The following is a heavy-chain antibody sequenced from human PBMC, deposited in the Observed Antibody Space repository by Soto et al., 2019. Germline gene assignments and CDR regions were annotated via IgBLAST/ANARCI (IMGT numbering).Heavy chain of an antibody. CDR1: GYTFTSYG. V-gene: IGHV1-18*04. CDR3: ARDRMYWNPGGYYGMDV. D-gene: IGHD1-1*01. J-gene: IGHJ6*02. Sequence: ASVKVSCKASGYTFTSYGISWVRQAPGQGLEWMGWISAYNGNTNYAQKLQGRVTMTTDTSTSTAYMELRSLRSDDTAVYYCARDRMYWNPGGYYGMDVWGQGTTATVSS. CDR2: ISAYNGNT.